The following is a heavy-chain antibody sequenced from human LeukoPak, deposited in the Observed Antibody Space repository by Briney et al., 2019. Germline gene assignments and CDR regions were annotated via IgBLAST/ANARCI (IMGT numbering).Heavy chain of an antibody. CDR1: GGTFSSYA. D-gene: IGHD1-26*01. Sequence: ASVKVSCKASGGTFSSYAISWVRQAPGQGLEWMGGIIPIFGTANYAQKFQGRVTITADESTSTAYMELSSPRSEDTAVYYCARSPLGAKGPYYYMDVWGKGTTVTVSS. J-gene: IGHJ6*03. V-gene: IGHV1-69*13. CDR3: ARSPLGAKGPYYYMDV. CDR2: IIPIFGTA.